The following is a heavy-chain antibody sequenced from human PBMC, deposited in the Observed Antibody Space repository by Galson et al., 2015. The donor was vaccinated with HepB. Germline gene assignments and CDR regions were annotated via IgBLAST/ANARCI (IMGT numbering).Heavy chain of an antibody. CDR2: IYYAGIT. D-gene: IGHD1-14*01. Sequence: SETLSLTCTVSGGSLSNYYWNWIRQSPGKGLEWIGYIYYAGITVYKPSLESRVTLSVDTSKNRVSLKLTSLTAADTAVYYCARGEPIDYWGQGTLVTVSS. CDR1: GGSLSNYY. CDR3: ARGEPIDY. J-gene: IGHJ4*02. V-gene: IGHV4-59*01.